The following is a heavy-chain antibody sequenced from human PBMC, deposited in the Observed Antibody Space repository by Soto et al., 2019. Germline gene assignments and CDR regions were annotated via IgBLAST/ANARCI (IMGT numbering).Heavy chain of an antibody. CDR1: GYSITSGYH. Sequence: SETLSLTCGVSGYSITSGYHWGWIRQPPGKGLEWIGTIYHSGTTYYNPSLMSRVTMSVDTSKNQFSLKVTSATAADTAVYFCVRVYGRSSCFFDSWGQGTLVTVSS. J-gene: IGHJ4*02. CDR3: VRVYGRSSCFFDS. V-gene: IGHV4-38-2*01. CDR2: IYHSGTT. D-gene: IGHD6-6*01.